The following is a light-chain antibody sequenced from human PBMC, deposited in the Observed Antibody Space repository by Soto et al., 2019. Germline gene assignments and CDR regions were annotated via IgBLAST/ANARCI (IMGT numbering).Light chain of an antibody. CDR3: QSYDSSLSGSNV. J-gene: IGLJ1*01. CDR2: GNN. V-gene: IGLV1-40*01. Sequence: QSVLTQPPPVSGAPGQRVTISRTGGSPKNGAGYDVHWYQQLPETAPKLLIYGNNNRPSGVPDRFSGSKSGTSASLAITGLQAEDEADYYCQSYDSSLSGSNVFGTGTKVTVL. CDR1: SPKNGAGYD.